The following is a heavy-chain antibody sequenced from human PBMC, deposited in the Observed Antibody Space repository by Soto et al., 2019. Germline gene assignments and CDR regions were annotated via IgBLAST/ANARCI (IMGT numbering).Heavy chain of an antibody. J-gene: IGHJ4*02. CDR3: AREGHCSGGSCIDY. V-gene: IGHV4-61*01. D-gene: IGHD2-15*01. CDR1: GVYVSSGSYY. Sequence: SETLSLTCTVSGVYVSSGSYYWSWVRQPPGKRLEWIGYVFYSGSTNYNPSLQSRVTISVDTSKNQLSLKLSSVTAADTAVYYCAREGHCSGGSCIDYWGQGTLVTVSS. CDR2: VFYSGST.